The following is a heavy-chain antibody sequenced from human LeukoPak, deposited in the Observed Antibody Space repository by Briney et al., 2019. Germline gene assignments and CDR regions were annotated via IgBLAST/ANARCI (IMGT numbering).Heavy chain of an antibody. Sequence: GGSLRLSCAVSGFTFSNHWMHWVRQAPGKGPVWVSRITEDGGDTTYADSVKGRFTISRDNARNTLYLQMNSLRAEDTAVYYCARRSRDGNNNPFDHWGQGTPVTVSS. V-gene: IGHV3-74*01. CDR3: ARRSRDGNNNPFDH. CDR2: ITEDGGDT. D-gene: IGHD5-24*01. J-gene: IGHJ4*02. CDR1: GFTFSNHW.